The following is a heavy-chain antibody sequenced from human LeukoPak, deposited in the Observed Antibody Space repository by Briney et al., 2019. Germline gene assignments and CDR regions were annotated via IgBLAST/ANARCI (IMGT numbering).Heavy chain of an antibody. J-gene: IGHJ4*02. D-gene: IGHD5-12*01. CDR1: GFTFSNSW. CDR3: ARGYSGFGY. CDR2: IKPDGGEK. V-gene: IGHV3-7*04. Sequence: PGGSLRLSCAASGFTFSNSWMSWVRQAPGKGLEWVANIKPDGGEKSYVDSVKGRFTISRDNTKNSLYLQLNSLRAEDTAVCYCARGYSGFGYWGQGTLLTVSS.